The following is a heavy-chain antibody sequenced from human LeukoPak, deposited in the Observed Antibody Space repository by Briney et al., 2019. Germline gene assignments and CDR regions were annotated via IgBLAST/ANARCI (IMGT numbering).Heavy chain of an antibody. J-gene: IGHJ4*02. V-gene: IGHV3-9*01. CDR3: ARSGIVGAVDY. CDR2: ISWNSGSI. D-gene: IGHD1-26*01. Sequence: GGSLRLSCAASGFAFEDYAMHWVRQAPGKGLEWVSGISWNSGSIGYADSVKGRFTISRDNAKNSLYLQMNSLRAEDTALYYCARSGIVGAVDYWGQGTLVTVSS. CDR1: GFAFEDYA.